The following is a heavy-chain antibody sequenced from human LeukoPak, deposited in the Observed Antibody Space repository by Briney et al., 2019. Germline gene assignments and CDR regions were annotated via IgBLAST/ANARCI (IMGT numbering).Heavy chain of an antibody. Sequence: PSETLSLTCAVYGGSFSGYYWSWVRQPPGKGLEWIGEINHSGSTNYNPSLKSRVTISVDTSKNQFSLKLSSVTAADTAVYYCARGGSPVTTGWFDPWGQGTLVTVSS. CDR1: GGSFSGYY. V-gene: IGHV4-34*01. J-gene: IGHJ5*02. CDR3: ARGGSPVTTGWFDP. D-gene: IGHD4-17*01. CDR2: INHSGST.